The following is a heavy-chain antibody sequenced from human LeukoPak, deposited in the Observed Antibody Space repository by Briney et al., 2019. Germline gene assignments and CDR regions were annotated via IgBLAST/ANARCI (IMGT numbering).Heavy chain of an antibody. CDR2: IIPIFGTA. V-gene: IGHV1-69*06. CDR3: ARDQSSSWYGVDY. J-gene: IGHJ4*02. D-gene: IGHD6-13*01. Sequence: ASVKVSCKASGGTFSSYAISWVRQAPGQGLEWMGGIIPIFGTANYAQKSQGRVTITADKSTSTAYMELSSLRSEDTAVYYCARDQSSSWYGVDYWGQGTLVTVSS. CDR1: GGTFSSYA.